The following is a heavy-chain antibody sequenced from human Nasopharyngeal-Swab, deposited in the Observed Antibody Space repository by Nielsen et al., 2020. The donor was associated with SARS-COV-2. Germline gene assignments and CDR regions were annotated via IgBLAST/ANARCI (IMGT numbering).Heavy chain of an antibody. Sequence: VRQMPGKGLEWVSSISSSSSYIYYADSVKGRLTISRDNAKNSLYLQMNSLRAEDTAVYYCARVRRDGYNLHFDYWGQGTLVTVSS. J-gene: IGHJ4*02. CDR2: ISSSSSYI. D-gene: IGHD5-24*01. CDR3: ARVRRDGYNLHFDY. V-gene: IGHV3-21*01.